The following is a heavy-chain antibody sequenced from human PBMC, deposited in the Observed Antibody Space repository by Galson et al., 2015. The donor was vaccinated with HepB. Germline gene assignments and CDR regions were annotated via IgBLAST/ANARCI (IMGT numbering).Heavy chain of an antibody. CDR2: ISSSSSTI. CDR3: ARFTGAGRFDY. Sequence: SLRLSCAASGFSFRTFSMNWVRQAPGKGLEGVSYISSSSSTIYYADSVKGRFTISRDNAKNSLYLQMNSLRAEDTAVYYCARFTGAGRFDYWGHGTPVTVSS. J-gene: IGHJ4*01. D-gene: IGHD3-10*01. CDR1: GFSFRTFS. V-gene: IGHV3-48*01.